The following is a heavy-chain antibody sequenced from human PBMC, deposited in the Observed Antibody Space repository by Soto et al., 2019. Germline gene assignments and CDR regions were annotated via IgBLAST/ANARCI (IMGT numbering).Heavy chain of an antibody. CDR3: AKNQERELPRVIDF. V-gene: IGHV3-21*04. CDR1: GFTFSSYS. D-gene: IGHD1-7*01. J-gene: IGHJ4*02. CDR2: ISSSSSYI. Sequence: PGGSLRLSCAASGFTFSSYSMNWVRQAPGKGLEWVSSISSSSSYIYYADSVKGRFTISRDNAKNSLYLQMNSLRAEDTALYYCAKNQERELPRVIDFWGQGTLVTVSS.